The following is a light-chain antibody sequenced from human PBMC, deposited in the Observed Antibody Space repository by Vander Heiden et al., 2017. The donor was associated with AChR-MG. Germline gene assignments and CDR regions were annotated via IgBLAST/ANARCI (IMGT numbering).Light chain of an antibody. CDR1: QSISSW. CDR3: QQYNSYPYT. Sequence: DIQMTPSPSTLSASVGDRVTITCRASQSISSWLAWYQQKPGKAPKLLIYKASSLESGVPSRFSGSGSGTEFTLTISSLQPDEFATYYCQQYNSYPYTFGQGTKLEIK. J-gene: IGKJ2*01. CDR2: KAS. V-gene: IGKV1-5*03.